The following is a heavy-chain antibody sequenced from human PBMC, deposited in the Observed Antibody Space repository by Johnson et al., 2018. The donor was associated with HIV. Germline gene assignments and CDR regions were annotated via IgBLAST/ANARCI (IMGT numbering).Heavy chain of an antibody. V-gene: IGHV3-66*01. CDR1: GFIFDDHG. CDR2: IYSGGST. Sequence: VQLVESGGVVVRPGGSLRLSCAASGFIFDDHGMSWVRQAPGKGLEWVSVIYSGGSTYYADSVRGRFTISRDNSKNTLYLQMTSLRAEDTAVYYCVRGLLWFGELLEAVDIWGQGTMVTVSS. J-gene: IGHJ3*02. CDR3: VRGLLWFGELLEAVDI. D-gene: IGHD3-10*01.